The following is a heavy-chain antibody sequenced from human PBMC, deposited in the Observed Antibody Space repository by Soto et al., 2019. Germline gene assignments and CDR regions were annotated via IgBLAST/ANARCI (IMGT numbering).Heavy chain of an antibody. CDR2: IYYSGST. D-gene: IGHD5-12*01. V-gene: IGHV4-61*01. Sequence: SETLSLTCTVSGGSVSSGSYYWSWIRQPPGKGLEWIGYIYYSGSTNYNPSLKSRVTISVDTSKNQFSLKLSSVTAADTAVYYCAGGNSGYDGLDYWGQGTLVTVSS. CDR1: GGSVSSGSYY. J-gene: IGHJ4*02. CDR3: AGGNSGYDGLDY.